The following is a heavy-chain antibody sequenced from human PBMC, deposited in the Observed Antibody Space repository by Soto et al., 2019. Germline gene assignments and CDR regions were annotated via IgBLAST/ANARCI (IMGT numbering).Heavy chain of an antibody. CDR3: ARGLRLRFLEWLPPRGFDP. V-gene: IGHV4-30-4*01. J-gene: IGHJ5*02. CDR1: GGSISSGDYY. D-gene: IGHD3-3*01. Sequence: PSETLSLTCTVSGGSISSGDYYWSWIRQPPXKGLEWIGYIYYSGSTYYNPSLKSRVTISVDTSKNQFSLKLSSVTAADTAVYYCARGLRLRFLEWLPPRGFDPWGQGTLVTVSS. CDR2: IYYSGST.